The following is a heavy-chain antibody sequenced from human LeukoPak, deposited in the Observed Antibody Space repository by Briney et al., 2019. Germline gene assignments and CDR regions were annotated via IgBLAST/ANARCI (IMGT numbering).Heavy chain of an antibody. J-gene: IGHJ4*02. CDR2: IYYSGST. CDR1: GGSISSGDYY. V-gene: IGHV4-30-4*01. CDR3: ARNYDSSGYYYVGLFDY. Sequence: SETLSLTCTVSGGSISSGDYYWSWIRQPPGKGLEWIGYIYYSGSTYYNPSLKSRVTISVDTSKNQFSLKLSSVTAADTAVYYCARNYDSSGYYYVGLFDYWGQGTLVTVSS. D-gene: IGHD3-22*01.